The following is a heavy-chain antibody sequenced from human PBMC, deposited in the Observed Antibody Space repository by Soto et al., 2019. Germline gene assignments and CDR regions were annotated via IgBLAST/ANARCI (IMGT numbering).Heavy chain of an antibody. Sequence: SQTLSLTCVISGDSVSSNLASWSWIRQSPSRGLEWLGRTYYRSKWYSYYALSVKSRITINPDTSKNQFSLHLSSVTAADTAVYYCARVSSHHYYDSSGYYYSFDPWGQGTLVTVSS. D-gene: IGHD3-22*01. V-gene: IGHV6-1*01. J-gene: IGHJ5*02. CDR1: GDSVSSNLAS. CDR3: ARVSSHHYYDSSGYYYSFDP. CDR2: TYYRSKWYS.